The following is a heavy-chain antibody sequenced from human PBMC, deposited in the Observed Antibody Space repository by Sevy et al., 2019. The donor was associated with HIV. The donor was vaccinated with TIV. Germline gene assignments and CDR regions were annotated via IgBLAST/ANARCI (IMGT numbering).Heavy chain of an antibody. V-gene: IGHV5-51*01. Sequence: GESLKISCKGSGYSFTSYWIGWVRQMPGKGLEWMGIIYPGDSDTRYSPSFQGQVTISADKSISTAYLQWSSLKASDTAMYYCARHLGQWPEFDAFDIWGQGTMVTVSS. CDR1: GYSFTSYW. D-gene: IGHD6-19*01. CDR2: IYPGDSDT. CDR3: ARHLGQWPEFDAFDI. J-gene: IGHJ3*02.